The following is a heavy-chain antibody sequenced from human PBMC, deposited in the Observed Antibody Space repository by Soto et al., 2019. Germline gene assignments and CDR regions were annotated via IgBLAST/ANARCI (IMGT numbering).Heavy chain of an antibody. D-gene: IGHD6-6*01. CDR1: GASISTYQ. J-gene: IGHJ4*02. Sequence: AETLSLTCTVSGASISTYQGSWIRQPPGKGLEWIGYIDHGGSSTYRPSLTSRVTISADRSKNQFSLRLNSVTAADTAVYYCARVSSYWGPGMLVTVS. CDR2: IDHGGSS. V-gene: IGHV4-59*08. CDR3: ARVSSY.